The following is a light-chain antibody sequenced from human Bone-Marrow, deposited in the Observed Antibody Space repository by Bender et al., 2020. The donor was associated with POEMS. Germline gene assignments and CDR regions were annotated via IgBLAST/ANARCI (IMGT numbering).Light chain of an antibody. J-gene: IGLJ3*02. V-gene: IGLV2-23*02. CDR3: CSYAGSDSLV. Sequence: QSALTQPASVSGSPGQSIIISCTGTSSDVGRSRLVSWYQHHPGKAPKHLIYEVKNWASGVSSRFSGSKSGNTASLTISRLQAEDEADYYCCSYAGSDSLVFGGGTKVTVL. CDR1: SSDVGRSRL. CDR2: EVK.